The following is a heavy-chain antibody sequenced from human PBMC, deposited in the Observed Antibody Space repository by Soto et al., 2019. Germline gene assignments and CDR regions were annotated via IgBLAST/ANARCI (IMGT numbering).Heavy chain of an antibody. CDR1: GFTVSNNY. J-gene: IGHJ4*02. CDR2: IYSGGST. V-gene: IGHV3-53*01. CDR3: ARDPPGIAASGGGG. Sequence: EVQLVESGGGLIQPGGSLRLSCAASGFTVSNNYMRWVRRAPGKGLEWVSLIYSGGSTHYADSVKGRFTISRDNSKNTRYLQMNSLRVEDTAVYYCARDPPGIAASGGGGWGQGTLVTVSS. D-gene: IGHD6-13*01.